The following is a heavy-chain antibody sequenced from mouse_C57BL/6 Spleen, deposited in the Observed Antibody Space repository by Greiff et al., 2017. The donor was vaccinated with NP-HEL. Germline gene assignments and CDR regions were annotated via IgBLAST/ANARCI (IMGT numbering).Heavy chain of an antibody. D-gene: IGHD2-4*01. Sequence: VQLQQSGPELVKPGASVKISCKASGYAFSSSWMNWVKQRPGKGLEWIGRIYPGDGDTNYNGKFKGKATLTADKSSSTAYMQLSSLTSEDSAVDFCARNDYLAWFAYWGQGTLVTVSA. J-gene: IGHJ3*01. V-gene: IGHV1-82*01. CDR2: IYPGDGDT. CDR3: ARNDYLAWFAY. CDR1: GYAFSSSW.